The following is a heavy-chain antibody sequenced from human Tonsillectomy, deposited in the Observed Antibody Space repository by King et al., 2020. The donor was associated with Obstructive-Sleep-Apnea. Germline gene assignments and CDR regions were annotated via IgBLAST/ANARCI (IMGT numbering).Heavy chain of an antibody. Sequence: VQLVESGAEVKKPGESLKISCKGSGYSFTNYWIGWVRQLPGRGLEWMGIIYPGDSDTRYSPSFQGQVPISADKSISTAYLQWGSLKASDTAMYYCAKSSGYEAVPQNWFDPWGQGTLVTVSS. J-gene: IGHJ5*02. CDR2: IYPGDSDT. CDR3: AKSSGYEAVPQNWFDP. D-gene: IGHD5-12*01. CDR1: GYSFTNYW. V-gene: IGHV5-51*01.